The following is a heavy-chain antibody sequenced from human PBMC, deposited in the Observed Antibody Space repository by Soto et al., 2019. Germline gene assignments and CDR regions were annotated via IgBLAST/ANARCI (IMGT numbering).Heavy chain of an antibody. V-gene: IGHV3-74*01. CDR3: ARGIRGHYGKDV. CDR1: GFTFSDYW. J-gene: IGHJ6*02. Sequence: EVQLVESGGGLVQPGGSLRLSCAASGFTFSDYWIHWVRQAPGKGLMWVSRIKGDGSITNYADSVKGRFTVSRDNAKNTFNLQMNSLRAEDTALYYCARGIRGHYGKDVWGQGTSVSVSS. CDR2: IKGDGSIT. D-gene: IGHD3-10*01.